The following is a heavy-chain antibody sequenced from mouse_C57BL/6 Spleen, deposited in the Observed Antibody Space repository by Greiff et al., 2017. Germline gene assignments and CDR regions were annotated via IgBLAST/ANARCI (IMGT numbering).Heavy chain of an antibody. CDR3: ARDYGSSYPYYAMDY. Sequence: QVQLQQPGAELVKPGASVKLSCKASGYTFTSYWMQWVKQRPGQGLEWIGEIDPSDSYTNDNQKFKGKATLTVDTSSSTAYMQLSSLTSEDSAVYYCARDYGSSYPYYAMDYWGQGTSVTVSS. J-gene: IGHJ4*01. V-gene: IGHV1-50*01. CDR2: IDPSDSYT. D-gene: IGHD1-1*01. CDR1: GYTFTSYW.